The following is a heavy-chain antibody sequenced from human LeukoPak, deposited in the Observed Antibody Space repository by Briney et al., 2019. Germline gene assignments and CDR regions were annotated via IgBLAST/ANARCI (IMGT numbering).Heavy chain of an antibody. Sequence: GGSLRLSCAASGFTISGYWMSWVRQAPGQGLEWVANIKQDGSEKYYVDSVKGRFTISRDNAENSLYLQMNSLRAEDTAVYFCTGGTSPSWFDPWGQGTLVIVSS. J-gene: IGHJ5*02. D-gene: IGHD3-16*01. CDR1: GFTISGYW. CDR2: IKQDGSEK. V-gene: IGHV3-7*03. CDR3: TGGTSPSWFDP.